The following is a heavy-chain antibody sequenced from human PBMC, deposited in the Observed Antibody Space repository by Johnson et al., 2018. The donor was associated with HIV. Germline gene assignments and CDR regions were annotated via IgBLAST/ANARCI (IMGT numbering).Heavy chain of an antibody. Sequence: QVQLVESGGGLVKPGGSLRLSCAASGFTFSDYYMRWIRQAPGKGLEWVSYISSSGSTIYYADSVKGRFTISRDNAKNSLYLKMNSLRAEEPAEYDCARDRGGGGYSYGRGDAFDIWGQGTMVTVSS. V-gene: IGHV3-11*04. CDR3: ARDRGGGGYSYGRGDAFDI. CDR2: ISSSGSTI. CDR1: GFTFSDYY. D-gene: IGHD5-18*01. J-gene: IGHJ3*02.